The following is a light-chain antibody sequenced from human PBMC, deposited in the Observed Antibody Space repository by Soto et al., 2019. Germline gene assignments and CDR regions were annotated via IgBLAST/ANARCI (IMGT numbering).Light chain of an antibody. J-gene: IGKJ4*01. V-gene: IGKV3-11*01. CDR3: RQRSNWPPLT. CDR1: HSVSSD. CDR2: DAS. Sequence: EILLTESPATLSLSPGERSTFSCSSSHSVSSDLVWYQQKPGQAPRLLIYDASNRATGIPARFSGSGSGTDFTLTISSLEPEDFAVYYCRQRSNWPPLTFGGGTKVDIK.